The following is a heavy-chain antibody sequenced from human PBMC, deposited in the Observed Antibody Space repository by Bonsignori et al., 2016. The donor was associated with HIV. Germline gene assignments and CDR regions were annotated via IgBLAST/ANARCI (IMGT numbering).Heavy chain of an antibody. Sequence: WIRQPPGKGLEWVSAISGSGGSTYYADSVKGRFTISRDNSKNTLYLQMNSLRAEDTAVYYCANSGWSGYLFEYFDYWGQGTLVTVSS. V-gene: IGHV3-23*01. CDR3: ANSGWSGYLFEYFDY. J-gene: IGHJ4*02. CDR2: ISGSGGST. D-gene: IGHD3-3*01.